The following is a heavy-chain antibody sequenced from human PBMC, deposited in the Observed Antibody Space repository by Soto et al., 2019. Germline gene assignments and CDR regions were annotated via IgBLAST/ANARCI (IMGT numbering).Heavy chain of an antibody. D-gene: IGHD6-19*01. CDR3: AGDRQHWLMSLLDP. J-gene: IGHJ5*02. CDR2: IFYDGISK. Sequence: GGSLRLSCVASGFNFRTYGMHWVRQAPGKGLEWVANIFYDGISKYYADAVRGRFSVSRDNSKNTVNLQMTSLKEDDTAVYYCAGDRQHWLMSLLDPGGQGTLVNVSS. V-gene: IGHV3-30*03. CDR1: GFNFRTYG.